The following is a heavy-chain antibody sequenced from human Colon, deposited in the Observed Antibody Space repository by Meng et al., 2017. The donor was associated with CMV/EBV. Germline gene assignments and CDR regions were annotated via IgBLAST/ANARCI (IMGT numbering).Heavy chain of an antibody. CDR1: GFNFVNAW. J-gene: IGHJ4*02. D-gene: IGHD1-1*01. CDR2: IKNNIDGGTT. V-gene: IGHV3-15*07. Sequence: SGFNFVNAWMSWVRQAPGKGLEWVGHIKNNIDGGTTDYAAPVKGRFTISRDDSENTVYLEMNSLKSEDTAVYYCTTDFARTLAGFDYWGQGALVTVSS. CDR3: TTDFARTLAGFDY.